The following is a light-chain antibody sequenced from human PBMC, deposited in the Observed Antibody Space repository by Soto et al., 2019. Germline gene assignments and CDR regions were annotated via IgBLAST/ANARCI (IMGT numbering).Light chain of an antibody. V-gene: IGLV2-14*01. CDR1: SSDVGGYNY. J-gene: IGLJ2*01. CDR3: SSYTSSSTLV. CDR2: EVS. Sequence: QSALTQPASVSGSPGQSITISCTGTSSDVGGYNYVSWYQQHPGKAPKLMIYEVSNRPSGVSNRFSGSKSGNTASLTISGLQAGDEADYYCSSYTSSSTLVVGGGTKLTVL.